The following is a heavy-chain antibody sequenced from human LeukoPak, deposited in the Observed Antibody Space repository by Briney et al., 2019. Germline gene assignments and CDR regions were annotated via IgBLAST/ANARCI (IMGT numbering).Heavy chain of an antibody. J-gene: IGHJ4*01. V-gene: IGHV4-39*07. D-gene: IGHD1-26*01. CDR3: ARDLGSNYVYFDY. CDR2: IYYSGST. Sequence: SETLSLTCTVSGGSISSSSYYWGWIRQPPGKGLEWIGSIYYSGSTYYNPSLKSRVTMSGDTSKNQFSLKLSSVTAADTAVYYCARDLGSNYVYFDYWGQGSLVTVSS. CDR1: GGSISSSSYY.